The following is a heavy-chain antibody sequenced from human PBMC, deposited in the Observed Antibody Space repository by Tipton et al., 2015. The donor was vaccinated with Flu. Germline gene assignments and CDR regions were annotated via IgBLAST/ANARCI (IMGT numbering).Heavy chain of an antibody. CDR2: ILHTGNI. CDR1: GDSISSDYY. J-gene: IGHJ5*02. Sequence: TLSLTCTISGDSISSDYYWGWIRQPPGKGLEWIGNILHTGNIFLNPSLKSRVTISVDRSKNQFSLTVSDVSAADTAMYDCARRDYSNYVSEPKNWFDPWGQGLMVTVSS. CDR3: ARRDYSNYVSEPKNWFDP. D-gene: IGHD4-11*01. V-gene: IGHV4-38-2*02.